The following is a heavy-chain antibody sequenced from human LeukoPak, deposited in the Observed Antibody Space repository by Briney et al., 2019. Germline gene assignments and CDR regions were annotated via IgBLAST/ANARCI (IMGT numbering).Heavy chain of an antibody. D-gene: IGHD3-22*01. CDR3: ARERYPTYYYDSSGYYGRYFDY. CDR1: GGTFSSYA. Sequence: GASVKVSCKASGGTFSSYAISWVRQAPGQGLEWMGRIIPIFGTANYAQKFQGRVTITTDESTSTAYMELSSLRSADTAVYYCARERYPTYYYDSSGYYGRYFDYWGQGTLATVSS. J-gene: IGHJ4*02. CDR2: IIPIFGTA. V-gene: IGHV1-69*05.